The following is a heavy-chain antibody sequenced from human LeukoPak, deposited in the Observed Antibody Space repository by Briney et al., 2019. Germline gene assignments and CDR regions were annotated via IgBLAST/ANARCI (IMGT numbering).Heavy chain of an antibody. V-gene: IGHV3-48*03. CDR3: ARDSGGGSPFDY. CDR2: ISTSGSSTSGSNI. J-gene: IGHJ4*02. D-gene: IGHD2-15*01. Sequence: RGSLRLSCASSGFTFSSYEMHWVRQAPEKGLEWVSYISTSGSSTSGSNIYYVDSVKGRFTISRDNAKNSLYLQMNSLRAEDTALYYCARDSGGGSPFDYWSQGTVVTVSS. CDR1: GFTFSSYE.